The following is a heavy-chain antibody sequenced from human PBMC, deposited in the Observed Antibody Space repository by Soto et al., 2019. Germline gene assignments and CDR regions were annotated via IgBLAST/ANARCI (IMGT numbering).Heavy chain of an antibody. D-gene: IGHD2-15*01. CDR1: GFTFRSYC. CDR3: VRTSLVVAAATREDY. V-gene: IGHV3-74*01. J-gene: IGHJ4*02. CDR2: INSDGSST. Sequence: GGSLRLSCSASGFTFRSYCIHWVRQAPGKGLVWVSRINSDGSSTTYADSVKGRFTISRDNAKNTLYLQMNSLRAEDTAVYYCVRTSLVVAAATREDYWGQGTLVTVSS.